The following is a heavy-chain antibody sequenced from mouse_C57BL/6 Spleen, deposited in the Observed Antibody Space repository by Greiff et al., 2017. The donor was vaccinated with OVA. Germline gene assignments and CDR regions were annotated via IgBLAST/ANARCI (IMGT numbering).Heavy chain of an antibody. J-gene: IGHJ3*01. V-gene: IGHV1-50*01. CDR3: ARYYGSSYSFAY. CDR2: IDPSDSYT. CDR1: GYTFTSYW. Sequence: QVQLQQPGAELVKPGASVKLSCKASGYTFTSYWMQWVKQRPGQGLEWIGEIDPSDSYTNYNQKFKGKATLTVDTSSSTAYMQLSSLTSEDSAVYYCARYYGSSYSFAYWGQGTLVTVSA. D-gene: IGHD1-1*01.